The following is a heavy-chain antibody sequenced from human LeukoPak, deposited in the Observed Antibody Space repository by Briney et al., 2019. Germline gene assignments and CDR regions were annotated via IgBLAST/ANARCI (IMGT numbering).Heavy chain of an antibody. CDR1: GFKFINHG. CDR3: AREEEGDAFDI. CDR2: ILYDGSNK. V-gene: IGHV3-30*02. Sequence: GGSLKLSCAASGFKFINHGMRWVRQAPGKGLEWVAFILYDGSNKYYAESVKGRLTISRDNSKNTLYLLLNSLSTEDTAVYYCAREEEGDAFDIWGQGTMVTVSS. J-gene: IGHJ3*02.